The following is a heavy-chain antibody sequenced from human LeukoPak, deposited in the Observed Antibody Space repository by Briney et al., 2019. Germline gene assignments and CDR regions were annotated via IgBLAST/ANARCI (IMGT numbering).Heavy chain of an antibody. CDR1: GGSISSSNYY. J-gene: IGHJ4*02. CDR3: ARQPHGDYGDY. D-gene: IGHD4-17*01. V-gene: IGHV4-39*01. Sequence: PSETLSLTCTVSGGSISSSNYYWGWIRQPPGKGLEWIGSIYYSGSTYYNPSLKSRVTISVDTSKNQFSLKLSSVTAADTAVYYCARQPHGDYGDYWGQGTLVTVSS. CDR2: IYYSGST.